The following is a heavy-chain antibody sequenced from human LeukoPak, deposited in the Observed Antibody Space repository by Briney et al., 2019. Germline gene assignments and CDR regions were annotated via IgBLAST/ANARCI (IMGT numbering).Heavy chain of an antibody. CDR2: IYSGGST. CDR3: ARGRGYKDKYYFDY. V-gene: IGHV3-66*01. CDR1: GFNVSSNY. D-gene: IGHD5-24*01. J-gene: IGHJ4*02. Sequence: GGSLRLSCAAPGFNVSSNYMSWVRQAPGKGLEWVSVIYSGGSTYYADSVKGRFTISRDNSRNTLYLQMNSLRAEDTAVYYCARGRGYKDKYYFDYWGQGTLVTVSS.